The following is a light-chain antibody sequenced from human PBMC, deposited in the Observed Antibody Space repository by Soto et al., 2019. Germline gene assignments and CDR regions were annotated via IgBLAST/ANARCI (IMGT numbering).Light chain of an antibody. CDR2: DVS. J-gene: IGLJ1*01. Sequence: QSALTQPASVSGSPGQSITISCTGTSSDVGGYNYVSWYQQHPGKAPKLMIYDVSNRPSGVSNRFSGSKSGNTASLTISGLQAEDEADYYCSSYTSSSTLXYXFGTGTKVTVL. CDR1: SSDVGGYNY. CDR3: SSYTSSSTLXYX. V-gene: IGLV2-14*01.